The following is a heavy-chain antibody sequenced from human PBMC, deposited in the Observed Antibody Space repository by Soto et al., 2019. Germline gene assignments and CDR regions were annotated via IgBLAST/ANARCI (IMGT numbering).Heavy chain of an antibody. CDR2: IIPIFGTA. J-gene: IGHJ4*02. CDR3: ARDLREGSGWWGFDY. D-gene: IGHD6-19*01. V-gene: IGHV1-69*12. CDR1: GGTFSSYA. Sequence: QVQLVQSGAEVKKPGSSVKVSCKASGGTFSSYAISWVRQAPGQGLEWMGGIIPIFGTANYAQKFQGRVTITADESASTAYMELSSLRSEDTAVYYCARDLREGSGWWGFDYWGQGTLVTVSS.